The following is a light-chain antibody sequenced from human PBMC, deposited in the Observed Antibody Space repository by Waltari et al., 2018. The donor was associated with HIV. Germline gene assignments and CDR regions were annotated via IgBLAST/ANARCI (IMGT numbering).Light chain of an antibody. Sequence: QSVLTQPPSASGTPGQRVTISCSGTSSNIGSHTVDWYQQLPGAAPHRLISSTNQRPSGVPDRVSGSKSGTSASLAISGLQSEDEADYFCATWDDSLNGHVFGGGTKLTV. CDR1: SSNIGSHT. J-gene: IGLJ3*02. CDR2: STN. CDR3: ATWDDSLNGHV. V-gene: IGLV1-44*01.